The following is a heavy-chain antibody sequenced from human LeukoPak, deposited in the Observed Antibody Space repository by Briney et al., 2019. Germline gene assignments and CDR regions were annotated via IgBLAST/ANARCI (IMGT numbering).Heavy chain of an antibody. CDR3: AKAYDSSGSARAHFDY. CDR1: GFTFDDYA. D-gene: IGHD3-22*01. Sequence: GGSLRLSCAASGFTFDDYAMHWVRQAPGKGLEWVSGISWSSGSIGYADSVKGRFTISRDNAKNSLYLQMNSLRAEDTALYYCAKAYDSSGSARAHFDYWGQGTLVTVSS. CDR2: ISWSSGSI. V-gene: IGHV3-9*01. J-gene: IGHJ4*02.